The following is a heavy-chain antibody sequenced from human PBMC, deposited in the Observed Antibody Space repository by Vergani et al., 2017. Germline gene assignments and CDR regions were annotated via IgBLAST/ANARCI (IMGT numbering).Heavy chain of an antibody. CDR2: ISYDGSNK. V-gene: IGHV3-30-3*01. CDR3: ARDRSNKGAYGMYV. D-gene: IGHD2-8*01. CDR1: GFTFSSYA. J-gene: IGHJ6*02. Sequence: QVQLVESGGGVVQPGRSLRLSCAASGFTFSSYAMHWVRQAPGKGLEWVAVISYDGSNKYYADSVKGRFTIFRDNSKNTLYLQMNCLRAEDTAVYYCARDRSNKGAYGMYVWGQGTTVTVAS.